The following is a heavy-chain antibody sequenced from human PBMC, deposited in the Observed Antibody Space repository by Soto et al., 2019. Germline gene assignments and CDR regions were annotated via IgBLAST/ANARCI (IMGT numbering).Heavy chain of an antibody. D-gene: IGHD3-3*01. J-gene: IGHJ4*02. CDR1: GFSFGSYA. Sequence: LRLSCAASGFSFGSYALSWVRQAPGKGLEWVSTISGSDGKTFYADSVKGRFSISRDTSQSTLYLQMNSLRADDTAMYYCARWSYLDYWGQGTRVTVSS. CDR2: ISGSDGKT. V-gene: IGHV3-23*01. CDR3: ARWSYLDY.